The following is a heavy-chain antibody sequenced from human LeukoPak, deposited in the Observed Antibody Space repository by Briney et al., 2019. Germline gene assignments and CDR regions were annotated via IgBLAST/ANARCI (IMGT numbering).Heavy chain of an antibody. CDR2: MNPNSGNT. CDR3: AGNSGYEENFDY. V-gene: IGHV1-8*01. D-gene: IGHD5-12*01. CDR1: GYTFTSYD. Sequence: ASVKVSCKASGYTFTSYDINWVRQATGQGLEWMGWMNPNSGNTGYAQKFQGRVTMTRNTSISTAYMELSSLRSEDTAVYYCAGNSGYEENFDYWGQGTLVTVSS. J-gene: IGHJ4*02.